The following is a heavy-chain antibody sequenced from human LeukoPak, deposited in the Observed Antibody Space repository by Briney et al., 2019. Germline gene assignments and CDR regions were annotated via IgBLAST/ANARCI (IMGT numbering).Heavy chain of an antibody. D-gene: IGHD3-22*01. CDR2: ISGSGGRA. V-gene: IGHV3-23*01. CDR3: AKDPAPNYYDSSVSDY. J-gene: IGHJ4*02. Sequence: GGSLRLSCAASGFAFSSYAMTWVRQAPGKGLEWVSAISGSGGRAHYADSVKGRFTISRDNSKNTLYLQMNSLRAEDTAVYYCAKDPAPNYYDSSVSDYWGQGTLVTVSS. CDR1: GFAFSSYA.